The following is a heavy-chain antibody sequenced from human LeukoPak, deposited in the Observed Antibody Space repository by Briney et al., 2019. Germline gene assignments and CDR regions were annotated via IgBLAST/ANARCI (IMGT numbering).Heavy chain of an antibody. Sequence: ASVKVSCKASGGTFSSYAISWVRQAPGQGLEWMGGIIPIFGTANYAQKFQGRVTMTEDTSTDTAYMELSSLRSEDTAVYYCATGKLRILDYYYYGMDVWGQGTTVTVSS. V-gene: IGHV1-69*06. CDR3: ATGKLRILDYYYYGMDV. CDR1: GGTFSSYA. CDR2: IIPIFGTA. J-gene: IGHJ6*02. D-gene: IGHD2-15*01.